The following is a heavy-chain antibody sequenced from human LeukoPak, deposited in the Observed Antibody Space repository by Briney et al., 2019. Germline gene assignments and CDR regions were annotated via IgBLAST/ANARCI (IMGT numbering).Heavy chain of an antibody. CDR1: GGPYSGYY. CDR2: INHGGST. CDR3: VRWGGTLRRDY. J-gene: IGHJ4*02. Sequence: PSETLSLTCAVYGGPYSGYYWIWIRQPPGKGLEWIGEINHGGSTNYNPSLKSRVTISVDTSKNQFSLKLSSVSAADTAVYYCVRWGGTLRRDYWGQGTLVTVSS. V-gene: IGHV4-34*01. D-gene: IGHD1-26*01.